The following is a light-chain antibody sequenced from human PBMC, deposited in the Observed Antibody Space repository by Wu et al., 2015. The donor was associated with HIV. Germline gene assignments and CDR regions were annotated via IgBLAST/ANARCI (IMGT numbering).Light chain of an antibody. CDR3: QQRSNWPPYT. CDR2: GAS. J-gene: IGKJ2*01. CDR1: QSISGTH. Sequence: EIVLTQSPGTLSFSPGQRVTLSCRASQSISGTHLAWYQQKPGQAPRLLISGASTRATGIPDRFSGRGSGTDFTLTISSLEPEDFAVYYCQQRSNWPPYTFGQGTKLEIE. V-gene: IGKV3D-20*02.